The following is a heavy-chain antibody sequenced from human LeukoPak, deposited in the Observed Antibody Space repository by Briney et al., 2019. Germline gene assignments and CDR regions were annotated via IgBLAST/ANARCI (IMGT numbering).Heavy chain of an antibody. J-gene: IGHJ4*02. D-gene: IGHD6-6*01. CDR1: GFTFSSYA. Sequence: GRSLRLSCAASGFTFSSYAMSWVRQAPGKGLEWVSAISISGENTYYADSVKGRFTISRDISWNTLYLQMHSLRAEDTAVYYCARLISTSSSRFSDYWGQGTLVTVSS. CDR2: ISISGENT. V-gene: IGHV3-23*01. CDR3: ARLISTSSSRFSDY.